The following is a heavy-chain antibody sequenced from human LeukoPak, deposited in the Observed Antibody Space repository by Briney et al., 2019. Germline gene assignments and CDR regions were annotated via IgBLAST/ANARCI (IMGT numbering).Heavy chain of an antibody. D-gene: IGHD4-17*01. CDR3: ARDAGFHDYGDFFFDY. J-gene: IGHJ4*02. V-gene: IGHV3-7*01. CDR1: GFTLSSYW. Sequence: GGSLRLSCAASGFTLSSYWMSWVRQAPGKGLEWVANIKQDGSDKYYVDSVKGRFTISRDNAKTSLYLQMNSLRAKDTAVYYCARDAGFHDYGDFFFDYWGQGTLVTVSS. CDR2: IKQDGSDK.